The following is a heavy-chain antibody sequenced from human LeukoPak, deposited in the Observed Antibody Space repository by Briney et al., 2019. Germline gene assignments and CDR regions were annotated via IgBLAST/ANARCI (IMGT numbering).Heavy chain of an antibody. D-gene: IGHD3-22*01. CDR1: GFIFTSYS. Sequence: GGSLRLSCAASGFIFTSYSMNWVRQAPGKGLEWVANIKQDGSEKYFVDSVKGRFTISRDNAKNSLYLQMNSLRAEDTAVYYCARGGQYYDSASDIWGQGTMVTVSS. CDR2: IKQDGSEK. CDR3: ARGGQYYDSASDI. J-gene: IGHJ3*02. V-gene: IGHV3-7*01.